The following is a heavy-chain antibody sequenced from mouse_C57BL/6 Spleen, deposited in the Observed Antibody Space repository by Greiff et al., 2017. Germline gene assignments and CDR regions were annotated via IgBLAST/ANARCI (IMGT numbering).Heavy chain of an antibody. D-gene: IGHD2-3*01. J-gene: IGHJ2*01. CDR1: GYTFTSYW. Sequence: QVQLQQPGAELVKPGASVKMSCKASGYTFTSYWITWVKQRPGQGLERIGDIYPGSGSTNYNEQFKSKATLTVDTSSSPAYMQLSSLTSEDSAVYYCAREDGSHFDYWGQGTTLTVSS. CDR3: AREDGSHFDY. CDR2: IYPGSGST. V-gene: IGHV1-55*01.